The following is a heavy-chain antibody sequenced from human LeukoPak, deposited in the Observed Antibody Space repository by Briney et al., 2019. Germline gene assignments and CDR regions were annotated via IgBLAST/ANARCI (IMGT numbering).Heavy chain of an antibody. CDR2: IIPIFGTA. CDR3: ASGPSDFWSDSYYGMDV. J-gene: IGHJ6*02. V-gene: IGHV1-69*13. Sequence: SVKVSCKASGGTFSSYAISWVRQAPGQGLEWMGGIIPIFGTANFAQKFQGRVTITADESTSTAYMELSSLRSEDTAVYYCASGPSDFWSDSYYGMDVWGQGTTVTVSS. D-gene: IGHD3-3*01. CDR1: GGTFSSYA.